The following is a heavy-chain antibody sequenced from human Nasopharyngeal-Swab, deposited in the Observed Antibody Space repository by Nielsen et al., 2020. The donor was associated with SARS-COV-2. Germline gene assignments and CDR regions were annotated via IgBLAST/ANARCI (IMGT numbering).Heavy chain of an antibody. J-gene: IGHJ5*02. V-gene: IGHV3-23*01. D-gene: IGHD3-10*01. CDR2: ISGSGGST. Sequence: GESMKISCAASGFTFSSYVMSWVRQAPGKGLEWVSAISGSGGSTYYADSVKGRFTISRDNSKNTLYLQMNSLRAEDTAVYYCAGNMVRGVIFVRGFDPWGQGTLVTVSS. CDR3: AGNMVRGVIFVRGFDP. CDR1: GFTFSSYV.